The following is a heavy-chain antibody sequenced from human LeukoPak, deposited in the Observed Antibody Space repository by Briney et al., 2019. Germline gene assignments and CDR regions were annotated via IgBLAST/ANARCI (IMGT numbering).Heavy chain of an antibody. CDR3: ARHSGYHSTMYLDY. CDR1: GGTFNSYA. V-gene: IGHV1-69*13. CDR2: ITAIFRTT. J-gene: IGHJ4*02. Sequence: ASVKVSCKTSGGTFNSYAISWVRQAPGQGLEWMGGITAIFRTTNYAQKFQGRVTITADESMSTVYMELSSLRSEDTAVYYCARHSGYHSTMYLDYWGQGTLVTVSS. D-gene: IGHD3-22*01.